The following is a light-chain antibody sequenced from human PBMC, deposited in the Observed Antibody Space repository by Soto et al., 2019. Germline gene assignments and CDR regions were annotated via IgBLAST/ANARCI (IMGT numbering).Light chain of an antibody. Sequence: EIVMTQSPATLSVSPGDRATLSCRASQSVNTNLAWYQQKPGQAPRLLIYGASTRATAGPARFSGSASGTEFTLTISSLQSEDFAVYYCQQCNNWPLTFGGGTRVEIK. J-gene: IGKJ4*01. CDR3: QQCNNWPLT. CDR1: QSVNTN. V-gene: IGKV3-15*01. CDR2: GAS.